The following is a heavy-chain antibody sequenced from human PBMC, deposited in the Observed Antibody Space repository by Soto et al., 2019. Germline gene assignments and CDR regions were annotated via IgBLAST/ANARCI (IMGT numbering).Heavy chain of an antibody. CDR2: ISYDGSNK. CDR1: GFTFSSYG. CDR3: AKDSQPYSSSWYYFDY. V-gene: IGHV3-30*18. D-gene: IGHD6-13*01. J-gene: IGHJ4*02. Sequence: GGSLRLSCAASGFTFSSYGMHWVRQAPGKGLEWVAVISYDGSNKYYADSVKGRFTISRDNSKNTLYLQMNSLRAEDTAVYYCAKDSQPYSSSWYYFDYWGQGTLVTVSS.